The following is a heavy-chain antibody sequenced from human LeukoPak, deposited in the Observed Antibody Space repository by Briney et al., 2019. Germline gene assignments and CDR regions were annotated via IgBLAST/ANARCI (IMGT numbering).Heavy chain of an antibody. CDR1: GFTFSSYA. CDR2: ISYDGSNK. Sequence: GGSLRLSCAASGFTFSSYAMHWVRQAPGKGLEWVAVISYDGSNKYYADSVKGRFTISRDNSKNTLYLQMNSLRAEDTAVYYCARVPRIAAAGIFYYFDYWGQGTLVTVSS. CDR3: ARVPRIAAAGIFYYFDY. J-gene: IGHJ4*02. D-gene: IGHD6-13*01. V-gene: IGHV3-30-3*01.